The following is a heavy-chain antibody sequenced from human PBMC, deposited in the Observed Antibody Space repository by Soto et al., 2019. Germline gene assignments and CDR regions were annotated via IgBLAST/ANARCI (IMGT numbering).Heavy chain of an antibody. CDR2: INHSGST. Sequence: SETLSLTCAVYGGSFSGYYWSWIRQPPGKGLEWIGEINHSGSTNYNPSLKSRVTISVDTSKNQFSLKLSSVTAADTAVYYCASLRPERRGYSGYRSKGGVALRDYWGKGTRGTVS. CDR3: ASLRPERRGYSGYRSKGGVALRDY. D-gene: IGHD5-12*01. J-gene: IGHJ4*02. CDR1: GGSFSGYY. V-gene: IGHV4-34*01.